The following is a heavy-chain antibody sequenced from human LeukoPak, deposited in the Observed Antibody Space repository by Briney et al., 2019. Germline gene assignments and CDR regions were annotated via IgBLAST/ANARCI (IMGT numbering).Heavy chain of an antibody. V-gene: IGHV5-51*01. CDR3: ARRLEATYGFDY. Sequence: GESLQISCKGSGYSFTSYWIGWVRQMPGKGLEWMAIIYPYDSESRYSPSFQGQVTISADKSISTAYLQWSSLKASDTAMYYCARRLEATYGFDYWGRGTLVTASS. CDR1: GYSFTSYW. J-gene: IGHJ4*02. D-gene: IGHD5-12*01. CDR2: IYPYDSES.